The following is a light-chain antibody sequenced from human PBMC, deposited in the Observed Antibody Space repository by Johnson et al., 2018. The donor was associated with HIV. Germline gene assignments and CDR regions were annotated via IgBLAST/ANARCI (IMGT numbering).Light chain of an antibody. V-gene: IGLV1-51*01. CDR3: GTWDSSLSAYV. CDR2: DNN. CDR1: SSNVGSSF. J-gene: IGLJ1*01. Sequence: QSVLTQPPSVSAAPGQTVTISCSGSSSNVGSSFVSWYRQVPGTAPKLLIYDNNKRPSGIPDRFSGSKSGTSATLGITGIQTGDEADYYCGTWDSSLSAYVFGTGTKVTVL.